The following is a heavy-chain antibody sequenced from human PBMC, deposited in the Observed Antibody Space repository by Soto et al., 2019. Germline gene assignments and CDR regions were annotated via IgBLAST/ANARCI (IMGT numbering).Heavy chain of an antibody. Sequence: QVQLVQSVTELRKPGASVKLSCKASGYIFTKYYIAWVRQDPGHGLEWMGMINGYNGKANYGQDFRGRVIMTTDTSTNTAYMDLRSLTSDDTGVYYCVIWDGFFGAGGVDWGQGTLVTFSS. J-gene: IGHJ4*02. D-gene: IGHD3-16*01. V-gene: IGHV1-18*01. CDR3: VIWDGFFGAGGVD. CDR1: GYIFTKYY. CDR2: INGYNGKA.